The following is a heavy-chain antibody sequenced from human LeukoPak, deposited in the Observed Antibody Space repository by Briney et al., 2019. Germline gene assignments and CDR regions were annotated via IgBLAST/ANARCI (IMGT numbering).Heavy chain of an antibody. D-gene: IGHD6-13*01. CDR2: IYYSGST. V-gene: IGHV4-59*01. Sequence: PSETLSLTCTVSGGSISSYYWSWIRQPPGKGLEWIGYIYYSGSTNYNPSLKSRVTISVDTSKNQFSLKLSSVTAADTAVYYCAREPYSSSWYYLDYWGQGTLVTVSS. CDR3: AREPYSSSWYYLDY. CDR1: GGSISSYY. J-gene: IGHJ4*02.